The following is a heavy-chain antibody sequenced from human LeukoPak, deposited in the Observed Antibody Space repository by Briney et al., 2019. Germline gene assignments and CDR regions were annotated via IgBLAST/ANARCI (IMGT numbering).Heavy chain of an antibody. CDR2: ISYDGSNK. CDR1: GFTFSSYG. CDR3: AKEMGRGGGFDY. J-gene: IGHJ4*02. V-gene: IGHV3-30*18. Sequence: GGSLRLSCAASGFTFSSYGMHWVRQAPGKGLEWVAVISYDGSNKYYADSVKGRFTISRDNSKNTLYLQMNSLRAEDTAVYYCAKEMGRGGGFDYWGQGPLVPVPS. D-gene: IGHD2-15*01.